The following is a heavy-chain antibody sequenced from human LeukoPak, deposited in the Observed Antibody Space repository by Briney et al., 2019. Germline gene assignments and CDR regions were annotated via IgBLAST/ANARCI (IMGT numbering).Heavy chain of an antibody. V-gene: IGHV4-34*01. Sequence: SETLSLTCAVYGGSFSGYYWSWIRQPPGKGLEWIGEINHSGSTNYNPSLKSRVTISVDTSKNQFSLKLSSVTAADTAVYYCARAGLVQSPFDYWGQGTLVTVSS. CDR1: GGSFSGYY. CDR2: INHSGST. D-gene: IGHD6-19*01. CDR3: ARAGLVQSPFDY. J-gene: IGHJ4*02.